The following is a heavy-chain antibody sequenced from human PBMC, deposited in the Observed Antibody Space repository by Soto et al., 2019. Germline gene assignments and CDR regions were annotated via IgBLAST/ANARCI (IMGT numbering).Heavy chain of an antibody. Sequence: GGSLRLSCSASGFTFSSYDMHWVRQGPGKGLEWVSAIGTAGDTNYAGSVKGRFTISRENAKNSLYLQMNSLRAGDTAIYFCARAIGPTLFDYWGQGTLVTVS. CDR2: IGTAGDT. D-gene: IGHD3-22*01. CDR1: GFTFSSYD. CDR3: ARAIGPTLFDY. V-gene: IGHV3-13*04. J-gene: IGHJ4*02.